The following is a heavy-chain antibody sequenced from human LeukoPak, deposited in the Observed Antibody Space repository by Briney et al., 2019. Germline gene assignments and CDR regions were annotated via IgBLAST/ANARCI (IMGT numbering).Heavy chain of an antibody. Sequence: GESLRLSCAASGFTFSNYWMSWVRQAPRKGLEWVANINQGGSDKSYVDSVKGRFTISRDDAKNSLYLEMSSLRVEDTAMYYCARTSRGSSIDDWGQGTLVTVSS. CDR2: INQGGSDK. D-gene: IGHD2-15*01. J-gene: IGHJ4*02. CDR1: GFTFSNYW. CDR3: ARTSRGSSIDD. V-gene: IGHV3-7*01.